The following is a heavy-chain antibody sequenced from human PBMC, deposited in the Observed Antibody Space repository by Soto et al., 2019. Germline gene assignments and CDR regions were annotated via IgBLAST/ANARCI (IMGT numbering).Heavy chain of an antibody. Sequence: PGGSLRLSCAASGFTFSSYGMHWVRQAPGKGLEWVAVIWYDGSNKYYADSVKGRFTISRDNSKNTLCLQMNSLRAEDTAVYYCARVSRSGYYPKYWGQGTLVTVSS. D-gene: IGHD3-3*01. J-gene: IGHJ4*02. CDR3: ARVSRSGYYPKY. V-gene: IGHV3-33*01. CDR2: IWYDGSNK. CDR1: GFTFSSYG.